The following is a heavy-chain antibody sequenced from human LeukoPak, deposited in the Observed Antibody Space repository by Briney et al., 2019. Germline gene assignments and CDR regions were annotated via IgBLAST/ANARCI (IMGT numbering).Heavy chain of an antibody. CDR1: GGSISSSSYY. J-gene: IGHJ4*02. CDR2: IYYSGST. Sequence: SETLSLTCTVSGGSISSSSYYWGWIRQRPEKGLEWIGNIYYSGSTYYNPSLKSRVTMSVDTSKNEFSLKLSSVTAADTAIYYCTRQKTYYGSGSSFDYWGQGTLVTVSS. D-gene: IGHD3-10*01. V-gene: IGHV4-39*01. CDR3: TRQKTYYGSGSSFDY.